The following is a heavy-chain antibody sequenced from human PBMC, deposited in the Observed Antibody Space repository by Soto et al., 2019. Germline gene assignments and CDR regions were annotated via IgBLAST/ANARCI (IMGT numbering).Heavy chain of an antibody. CDR3: ARRWGLQLRYYYGMDV. CDR2: ISAYNGNT. D-gene: IGHD2-15*01. Sequence: QVQLVQSGAEVKKPGASVKVSCKASGYTFTSYGISWVRQAPGQGLEWVGWISAYNGNTNYAQKLQGRVTMTTDTSTLTAYMELRSLRSDDTAVYYCARRWGLQLRYYYGMDVWGQGTTVTVSS. J-gene: IGHJ6*02. V-gene: IGHV1-18*01. CDR1: GYTFTSYG.